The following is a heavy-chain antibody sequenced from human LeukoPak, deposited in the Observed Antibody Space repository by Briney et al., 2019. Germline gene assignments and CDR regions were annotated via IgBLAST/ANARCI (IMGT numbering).Heavy chain of an antibody. J-gene: IGHJ4*02. CDR2: TYYKSAWYN. V-gene: IGHV6-1*01. CDR1: GDSVSRDSIA. Sequence: SQTLSLTCAISGDSVSRDSIAWNWIRQSPSRGLEWLGRTYYKSAWYNDYAVHMKSRITISPDTSKNQFSLQLNSVTPDDTALYYCARERGEEYSSGWYKTNFFDTWGQGTRVTVSS. D-gene: IGHD6-19*01. CDR3: ARERGEEYSSGWYKTNFFDT.